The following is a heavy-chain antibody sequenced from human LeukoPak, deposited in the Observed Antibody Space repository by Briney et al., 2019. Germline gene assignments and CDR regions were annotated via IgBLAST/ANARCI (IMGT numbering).Heavy chain of an antibody. J-gene: IGHJ6*03. CDR2: IPSNGGRT. CDR3: AKAPRFGDHAAEYFYYYMDV. Sequence: GGSLRLSCAASGFTFSSYAMSWVRQAPGKGLEWVSSIPSNGGRTYYADSVKGRFTISRDNSKNTLYVQMNSLRVDDTAVYYCAKAPRFGDHAAEYFYYYMDVWGKGTTVTVSS. CDR1: GFTFSSYA. D-gene: IGHD3-16*01. V-gene: IGHV3-23*01.